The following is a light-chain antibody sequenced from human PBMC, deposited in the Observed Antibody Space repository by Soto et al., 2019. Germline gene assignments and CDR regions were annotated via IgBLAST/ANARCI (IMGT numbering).Light chain of an antibody. CDR2: DAS. J-gene: IGKJ5*01. V-gene: IGKV1-33*01. CDR3: QQYENLPT. Sequence: DIQMTQSPCSLSASVGDRVTITCQASQNINNYLNWYQQKPGRAPKLLIYDASNLEAGVPSRFRGSGSGTDFTFTISLLQPEDIATYYCQQYENLPTFGQGTRLEIK. CDR1: QNINNY.